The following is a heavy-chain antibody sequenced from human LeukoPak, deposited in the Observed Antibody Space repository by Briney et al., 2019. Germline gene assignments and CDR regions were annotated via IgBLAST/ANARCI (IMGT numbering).Heavy chain of an antibody. J-gene: IGHJ4*02. D-gene: IGHD1-26*01. V-gene: IGHV4-59*01. CDR3: ARDGGIVGATPYFDY. CDR2: IYYSGST. Sequence: SETLSLTCIVSGGSISSYYWSWIRQPPGKGLEWIGYIYYSGSTNYNPSLKRRVTISVATSKNQFSLKLSSVTAADTAVYYCARDGGIVGATPYFDYWGQGTLVTVSS. CDR1: GGSISSYY.